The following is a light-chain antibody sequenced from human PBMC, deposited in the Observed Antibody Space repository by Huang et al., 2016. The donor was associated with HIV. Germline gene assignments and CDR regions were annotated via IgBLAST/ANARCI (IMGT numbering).Light chain of an antibody. Sequence: DIVMPQSPLSLAVTPGEPASISCRSSQSILHSNGYNYLDWYVQKPGQSPQLLIYMGANRASGVPDRISGGGSGVEFTLKISRVEAEDVGVYYCMQAQQTPYTFGPGTKLEIK. CDR3: MQAQQTPYT. J-gene: IGKJ2*01. V-gene: IGKV2-28*01. CDR2: MGA. CDR1: QSILHSNGYNY.